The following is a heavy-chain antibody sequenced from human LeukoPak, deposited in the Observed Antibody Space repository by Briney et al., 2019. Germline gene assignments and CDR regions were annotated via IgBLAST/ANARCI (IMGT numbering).Heavy chain of an antibody. Sequence: GRSLRLSCAASGFSFSNYGMHWVRQAPGKGLEWVAVTSSDGGNKYYRDSVEGRFTISRDNSKNTLYLQMNSLRAEDTAVYYCAKDSYSSTWYVIHFWGQGTLVTVSS. CDR3: AKDSYSSTWYVIHF. CDR2: TSSDGGNK. D-gene: IGHD6-13*01. V-gene: IGHV3-30*18. CDR1: GFSFSNYG. J-gene: IGHJ4*02.